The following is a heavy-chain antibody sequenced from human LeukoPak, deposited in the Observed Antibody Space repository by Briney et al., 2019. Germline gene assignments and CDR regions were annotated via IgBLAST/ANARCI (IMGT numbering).Heavy chain of an antibody. CDR3: AKYPDFDWFDY. CDR2: INTDGSTT. Sequence: GGSLRLSCAASGLTFSSHWMHWVRQAPGKGLVWVSRINTDGSTTSYADSVKGRFTISRDNSKNTLYLQMNSLRAEDTAVYYCAKYPDFDWFDYWGQGTLVTVSS. J-gene: IGHJ5*01. CDR1: GLTFSSHW. D-gene: IGHD3-3*01. V-gene: IGHV3-74*01.